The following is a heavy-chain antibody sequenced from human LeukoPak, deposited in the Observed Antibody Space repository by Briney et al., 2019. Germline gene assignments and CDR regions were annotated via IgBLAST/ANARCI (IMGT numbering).Heavy chain of an antibody. Sequence: GGSLRLSCAASGLTFSTYTMSWVRQAPGKGLEWVSAISGDEDYTYYADSVKGRLTISRDNSKNTLYLQMNSLRAEDTAIYHCAKEVLDYEIPYWYFDLWGRGALVTVSS. D-gene: IGHD4-17*01. CDR1: GLTFSTYT. V-gene: IGHV3-23*01. CDR2: ISGDEDYT. J-gene: IGHJ2*01. CDR3: AKEVLDYEIPYWYFDL.